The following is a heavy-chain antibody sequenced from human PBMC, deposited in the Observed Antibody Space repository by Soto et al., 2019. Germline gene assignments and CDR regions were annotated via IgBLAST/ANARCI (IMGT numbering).Heavy chain of an antibody. CDR3: AREYCTATSCYGVDY. J-gene: IGHJ4*02. CDR2: ISGYNGDT. Sequence: QVQLVQSGAEVKMPGASVKVSCKAPGDTFNTFGISWVRQAPGQGLEWMGWISGYNGDTKYAQKFQGRVMMTADTSTTTDYMELGSLNSDDTALYYCAREYCTATSCYGVDYWGQGTLVTVSS. V-gene: IGHV1-18*01. CDR1: GDTFNTFG. D-gene: IGHD2-2*01.